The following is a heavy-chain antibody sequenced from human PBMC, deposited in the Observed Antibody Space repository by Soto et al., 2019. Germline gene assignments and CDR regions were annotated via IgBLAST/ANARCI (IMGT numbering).Heavy chain of an antibody. Sequence: SETLSLTCTFSSGSITTSYWSWIRQPLGKALEWIGYISYRGSTNYNPSLKSRLTISIDTSKSQISLKLTSMTTADTAVYYCASSGIVGREVNTWFDPWGQGTLVTVSS. V-gene: IGHV4-59*01. D-gene: IGHD3-22*01. CDR3: ASSGIVGREVNTWFDP. J-gene: IGHJ5*02. CDR1: SGSITTSY. CDR2: ISYRGST.